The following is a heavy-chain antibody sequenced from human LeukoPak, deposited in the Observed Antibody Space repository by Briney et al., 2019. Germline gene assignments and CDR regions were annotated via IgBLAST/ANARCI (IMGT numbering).Heavy chain of an antibody. Sequence: PSETLSLTCTVSGGSISDSYLSWIRQPAGKGLEWIGRMYVTGTTNHNPSLRSRVTMSMDTSKNQFSLRLSSVTAADTAVYYCARENYYDSSGYSEGMDVWGQGTTVIVSS. CDR3: ARENYYDSSGYSEGMDV. V-gene: IGHV4-4*07. D-gene: IGHD3-22*01. CDR1: GGSISDSY. J-gene: IGHJ6*02. CDR2: MYVTGTT.